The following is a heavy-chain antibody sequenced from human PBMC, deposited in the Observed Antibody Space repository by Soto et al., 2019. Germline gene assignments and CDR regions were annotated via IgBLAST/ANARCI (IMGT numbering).Heavy chain of an antibody. J-gene: IGHJ3*02. CDR1: GFTFDDYT. Sequence: GVLRLSCAASGFTFDDYTMHWVRQAPGKGLEWVSLISWDGGSTYYADSVKGRFTISRDNSKNSLYLQMNSLRTEDTALYYCAKDLSLEYSSSSDAFDIWGQGSMVTVSS. CDR2: ISWDGGST. V-gene: IGHV3-43*01. CDR3: AKDLSLEYSSSSDAFDI. D-gene: IGHD6-6*01.